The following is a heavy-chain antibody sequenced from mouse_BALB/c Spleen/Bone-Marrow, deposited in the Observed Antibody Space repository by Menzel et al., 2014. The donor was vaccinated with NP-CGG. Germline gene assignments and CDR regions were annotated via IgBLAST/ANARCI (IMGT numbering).Heavy chain of an antibody. Sequence: EVMLVESGGDLVEPGGSLKLSCVASGFTFSSYGMSWVRQNPDKGLEWVDTISSGGSSTYYPASVKGRFTISTDNANSTMYMQIRSLNSEDTAMYYCTRSPFQANSYFDCWGQGTTLTVSS. J-gene: IGHJ2*01. V-gene: IGHV5-6*01. CDR1: GFTFSSYG. D-gene: IGHD3-2*02. CDR2: ISSGGSST. CDR3: TRSPFQANSYFDC.